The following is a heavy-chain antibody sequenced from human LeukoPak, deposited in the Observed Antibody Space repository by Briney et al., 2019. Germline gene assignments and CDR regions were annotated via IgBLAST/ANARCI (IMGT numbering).Heavy chain of an antibody. J-gene: IGHJ4*02. CDR3: ARVSDTSRYSYGSIDY. CDR1: GFTFSSYS. CDR2: ISSTLSYI. Sequence: PGGSLRLSCAASGFTFSSYSMNWVRQAPGKGLEWISSISSTLSYIYYADSLKGRFTISRDNAKNSLYLQMNSLRAEDTAVYYCARVSDTSRYSYGSIDYWGQGTLVTVSS. D-gene: IGHD5-18*01. V-gene: IGHV3-21*01.